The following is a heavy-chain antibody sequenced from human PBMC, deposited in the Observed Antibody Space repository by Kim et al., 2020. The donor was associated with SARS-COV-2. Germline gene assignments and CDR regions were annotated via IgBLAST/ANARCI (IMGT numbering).Heavy chain of an antibody. Sequence: GGSLRLSCTASGFTFSTYNMNWVRQAPGKGLEWVSSISSSGTYIYYADSLKGRFTISRDNAKNSLYLQMSSLRAEDTAVYYCARDPVAARPSYYFDFRGQGTLVTVSS. D-gene: IGHD6-6*01. CDR1: GFTFSTYN. J-gene: IGHJ4*02. V-gene: IGHV3-21*01. CDR3: ARDPVAARPSYYFDF. CDR2: ISSSGTYI.